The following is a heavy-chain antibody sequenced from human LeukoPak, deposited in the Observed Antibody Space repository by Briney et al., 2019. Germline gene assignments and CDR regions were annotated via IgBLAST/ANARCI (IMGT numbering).Heavy chain of an antibody. V-gene: IGHV1-46*01. J-gene: IGHJ4*02. CDR2: TNPTGGST. CDR1: GYTFTNYY. D-gene: IGHD2-21*02. CDR3: ARDHYHKIHSVMVTAPDY. Sequence: GASVKVSCKASGYTFTNYYMHWVRQAPGEGLEWMGITNPTGGSTSYAQKFQGRVTMTRDTSTSTVYMELSSLRSEDTAVYYCARDHYHKIHSVMVTAPDYWGQGTLVIVSS.